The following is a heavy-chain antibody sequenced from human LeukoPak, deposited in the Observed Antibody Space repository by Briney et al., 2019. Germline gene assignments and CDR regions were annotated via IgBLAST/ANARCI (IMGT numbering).Heavy chain of an antibody. D-gene: IGHD3-16*01. CDR3: AKGHGGAIMITFGGVNDY. Sequence: TGGSLRLSCAASGFTFSSYWMSWVRQAPGKGLEWVANIKQDGSEKYYVDSVKGRFTISRDNAKNSLYLQMNSLRAEDTALYYCAKGHGGAIMITFGGVNDYWGQGTLVTVSS. CDR2: IKQDGSEK. V-gene: IGHV3-7*03. CDR1: GFTFSSYW. J-gene: IGHJ4*02.